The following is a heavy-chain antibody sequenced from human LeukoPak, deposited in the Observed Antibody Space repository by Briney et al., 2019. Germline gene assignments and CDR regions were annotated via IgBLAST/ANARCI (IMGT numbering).Heavy chain of an antibody. CDR2: IYTSGST. CDR3: ARDSIAGVTIFGVVISNWFDP. Sequence: SETLSLTCTVSGGSISSYYWSWIRQPAGKGLEWIGRIYTSGSTNYNPSLKSRVTMSVDTSKNQFSLKLSSVTAADTAVYYCARDSIAGVTIFGVVISNWFDPWGQGTLVTVSS. D-gene: IGHD3-3*01. J-gene: IGHJ5*02. CDR1: GGSISSYY. V-gene: IGHV4-4*07.